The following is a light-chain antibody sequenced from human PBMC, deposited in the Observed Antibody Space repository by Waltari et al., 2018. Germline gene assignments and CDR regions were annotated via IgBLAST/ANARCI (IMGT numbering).Light chain of an antibody. CDR1: SSDVGYYNL. Sequence: QSALTQPASLSGSPGQSITISCTGTSSDVGYYNLVSWYQQHPGKAPKLMIYEVNKRPSGVSNRFSASKSGNTASLTISGLQAEDEADYHCCSYAGGSTVVVFGGGTKLTVL. CDR2: EVN. V-gene: IGLV2-23*02. CDR3: CSYAGGSTVVV. J-gene: IGLJ2*01.